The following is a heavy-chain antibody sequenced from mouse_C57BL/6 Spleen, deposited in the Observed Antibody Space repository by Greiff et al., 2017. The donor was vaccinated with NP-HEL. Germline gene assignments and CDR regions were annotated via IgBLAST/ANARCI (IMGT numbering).Heavy chain of an antibody. CDR2: ISSGGSYT. CDR1: GFTFSSYG. V-gene: IGHV5-6*01. CDR3: ARHYDYDGVYYFDY. J-gene: IGHJ2*01. D-gene: IGHD2-4*01. Sequence: EVQLVESGGDLVKPGGSLKLSCAASGFTFSSYGMSWVRQTPDKRLEWVATISSGGSYTYYPDSVKGRFTISRDNAKNTLYRQMSSLKSEDTAMYYCARHYDYDGVYYFDYWGQGTPLTVSS.